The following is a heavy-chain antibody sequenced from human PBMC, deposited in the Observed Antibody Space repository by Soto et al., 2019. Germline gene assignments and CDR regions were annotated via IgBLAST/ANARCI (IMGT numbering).Heavy chain of an antibody. CDR1: GFGFDNTA. V-gene: IGHV3-9*01. J-gene: IGHJ4*02. CDR3: AKDLGVRTSRSCFLAFDG. Sequence: SLRLSCAASGFGFDNTAMNWVRQAPGKGREGVSGISRDSHYTDDAASVKGRFTFSRDNAKSTLYLQMNSLRPYATSSAYCAKDLGVRTSRSCFLAFDGWGRGSMVAVSS. CDR2: ISRDSHYT. D-gene: IGHD3-3*01.